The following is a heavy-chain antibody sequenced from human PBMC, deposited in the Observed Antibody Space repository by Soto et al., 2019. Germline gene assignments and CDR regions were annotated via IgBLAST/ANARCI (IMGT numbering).Heavy chain of an antibody. CDR3: VRSVPAATWQYSGMDV. CDR1: GDSVSSSSC. Sequence: QVRLQESGPGLVEPSGTLSLPCAVSGDSVSSSSCWSWVRQAPGKGLEWIGEIYHSGTFNYNPSLARRVSVSVDKSRNQLSLNLKSVTAADTAVYYCVRSVPAATWQYSGMDVWGQGTTVTVSS. CDR2: IYHSGTF. V-gene: IGHV4-4*02. D-gene: IGHD2-2*01. J-gene: IGHJ6*02.